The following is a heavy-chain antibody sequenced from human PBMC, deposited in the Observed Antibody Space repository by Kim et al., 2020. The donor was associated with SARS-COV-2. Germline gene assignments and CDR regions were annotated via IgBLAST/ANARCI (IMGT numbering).Heavy chain of an antibody. CDR2: TYYRSKWYN. Sequence: SQTLSLTCAISGDSVSSNSAAWNWIRQSPSRGLEWLGRTYYRSKWYNDYAVSVKSRITINPDTSKNQFSLQLNSVTPEDTAVYYCARILQRPGSYFYYYGMDVWGQGTTVTVSS. CDR1: GDSVSSNSAA. J-gene: IGHJ6*02. D-gene: IGHD6-25*01. CDR3: ARILQRPGSYFYYYGMDV. V-gene: IGHV6-1*01.